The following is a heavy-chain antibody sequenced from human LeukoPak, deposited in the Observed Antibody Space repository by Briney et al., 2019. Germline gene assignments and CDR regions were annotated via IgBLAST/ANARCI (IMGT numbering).Heavy chain of an antibody. V-gene: IGHV4-59*12. J-gene: IGHJ3*02. CDR3: ARITTYYGDYSMGAFGI. Sequence: PSETLSLTCTVSGGSISSYYWSWIRQPPGKGLEWIGYIYYSGSTNYNPSLKSRVTISVDTSKNQFSLKLSSVTAADTAVYYCARITTYYGDYSMGAFGIWGQGTMVTVSS. CDR2: IYYSGST. CDR1: GGSISSYY. D-gene: IGHD4-17*01.